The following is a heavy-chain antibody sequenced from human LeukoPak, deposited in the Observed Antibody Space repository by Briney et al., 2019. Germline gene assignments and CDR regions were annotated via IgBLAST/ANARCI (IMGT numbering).Heavy chain of an antibody. D-gene: IGHD3-10*01. CDR2: IIPVFGVA. J-gene: IGHJ4*02. CDR3: ARGHYGSGF. CDR1: GGTFSSQT. Sequence: GASVKVSCKASGGTFSSQTTNWVRQAPGGGLEWMGRIIPVFGVADYAQKFQGRVTITTDEPTSTGYMELSSLTFDDTAVYYCARGHYGSGFWGQGTLVIVSS. V-gene: IGHV1-69*05.